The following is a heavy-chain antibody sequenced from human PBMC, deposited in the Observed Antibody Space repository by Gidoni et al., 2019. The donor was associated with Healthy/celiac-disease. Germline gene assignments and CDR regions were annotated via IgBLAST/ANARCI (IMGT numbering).Heavy chain of an antibody. V-gene: IGHV1-69*06. CDR2: IIPIYGTA. CDR1: GGTFRSYA. CDR3: ARALNCFRELPFDY. J-gene: IGHJ4*02. D-gene: IGHD1-26*01. Sequence: QVQLVQSGAEVKKPGSSVKVSCKASGGTFRSYASSWVRQAPGQGLVWMGGIIPIYGTANYAQKFQVRVTITADKSTSTAYMELRSLGSEDTALYYCARALNCFRELPFDYWGQGTLVTVSS.